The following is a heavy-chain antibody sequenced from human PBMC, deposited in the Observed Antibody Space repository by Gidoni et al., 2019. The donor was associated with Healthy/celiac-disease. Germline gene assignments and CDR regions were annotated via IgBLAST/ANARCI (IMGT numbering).Heavy chain of an antibody. CDR3: AKGARESGGPFDY. D-gene: IGHD2-15*01. J-gene: IGHJ4*02. V-gene: IGHV3-9*01. CDR2: ISWNSGSI. Sequence: EVQLVESGGGLVQPGRSLRLSCAASGFTFDDYAMHWVRQAPGKGLEWVSGISWNSGSIGYADSVKGRFTISRDNAKNSLYLQMNRLRAEDTALYYCAKGARESGGPFDYWGQGTLVTVSS. CDR1: GFTFDDYA.